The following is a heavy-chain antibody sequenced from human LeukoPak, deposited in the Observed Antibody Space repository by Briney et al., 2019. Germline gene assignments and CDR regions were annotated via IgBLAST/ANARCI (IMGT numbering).Heavy chain of an antibody. Sequence: SETLSLTCTVSGGSISSYYWSWIRQPPGKGLEWIGYIYYSGSTNYNPSLKSRVTISVDTSKNQFSLKLSSVTAADTAVYYCARELAVMGARYYYYMDVWGKGTTVTISS. CDR2: IYYSGST. D-gene: IGHD4/OR15-4a*01. V-gene: IGHV4-59*01. CDR1: GGSISSYY. CDR3: ARELAVMGARYYYYMDV. J-gene: IGHJ6*03.